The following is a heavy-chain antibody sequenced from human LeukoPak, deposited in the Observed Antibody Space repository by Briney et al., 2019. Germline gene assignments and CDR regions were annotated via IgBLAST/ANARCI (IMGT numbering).Heavy chain of an antibody. J-gene: IGHJ6*03. CDR1: GYTFTGYY. V-gene: IGHV1-2*02. D-gene: IGHD3-3*01. Sequence: ASVKVSCKASGYTFTGYYVHWVRQAPGQGLEWIGWINPNSGGTNSAQKFQGRVSMTRDTSISTAYMELSGLKSDDTAVYYCARECTNRRYDFWSGYAYYYYMDVWGKGTTVTVSS. CDR2: INPNSGGT. CDR3: ARECTNRRYDFWSGYAYYYYMDV.